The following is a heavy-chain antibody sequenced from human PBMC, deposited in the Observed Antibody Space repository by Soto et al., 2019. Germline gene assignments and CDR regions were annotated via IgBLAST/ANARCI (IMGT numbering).Heavy chain of an antibody. J-gene: IGHJ6*02. V-gene: IGHV6-1*01. CDR3: ARGGYSSSWQLYYYYGMDV. CDR2: TYYRSKWYN. D-gene: IGHD6-13*01. Sequence: SQTLPLTCAISGDSVSSNSAAWNWIRQSPSRGLEWLGRTYYRSKWYNDYAVSVKSRITINPDTSKNQFSLQLNSVTPEDTAVYYCARGGYSSSWQLYYYYGMDVWGQGTTVTV. CDR1: GDSVSSNSAA.